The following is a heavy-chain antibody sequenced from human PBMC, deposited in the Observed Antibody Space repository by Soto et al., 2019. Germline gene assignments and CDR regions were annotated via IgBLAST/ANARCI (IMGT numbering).Heavy chain of an antibody. J-gene: IGHJ6*02. CDR3: ARGPYVLPSDGMDV. CDR1: GFTFSSYG. D-gene: IGHD3-16*01. V-gene: IGHV3-33*01. CDR2: IWYDGSNK. Sequence: GGSLRLSCAASGFTFSSYGMHWVRQAPGKGLEWVAVIWYDGSNKYYADSVKGRFTISRDNSKNTLYLQMNSLRAEDTAVYYCARGPYVLPSDGMDVWGQGTTVTVSS.